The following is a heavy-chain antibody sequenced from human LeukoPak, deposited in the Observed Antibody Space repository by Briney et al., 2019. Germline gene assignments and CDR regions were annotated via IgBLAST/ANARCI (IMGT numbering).Heavy chain of an antibody. CDR2: ISSSSSYI. Sequence: GGSLRLSCAASGFTFCNYAMTWVRQAPGKGLEWVSSISSSSSYIYYADSVKGRFTISRDNAKNSLYLQMNSLRAEDTAVYYCARDREQWLAPTGWFDPWGQGTLVTVSS. D-gene: IGHD6-19*01. CDR3: ARDREQWLAPTGWFDP. CDR1: GFTFCNYA. V-gene: IGHV3-21*01. J-gene: IGHJ5*02.